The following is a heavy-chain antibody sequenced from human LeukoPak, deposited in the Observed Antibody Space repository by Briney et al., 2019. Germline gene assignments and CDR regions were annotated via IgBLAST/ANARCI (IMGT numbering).Heavy chain of an antibody. CDR1: GFTFSSYV. CDR3: VYQVQGVVK. D-gene: IGHD3-3*01. CDR2: IRGGGAST. V-gene: IGHV3-64*05. J-gene: IGHJ4*02. Sequence: GGSLRLSCSASGFTFSSYVMHWVRQAPGKGLEYVSGIRGGGASTYYAGSVKGRFTISRDNSKNTLYVQMTSLRAEDTAVYYCVYQVQGVVKWGQGTLVTVSS.